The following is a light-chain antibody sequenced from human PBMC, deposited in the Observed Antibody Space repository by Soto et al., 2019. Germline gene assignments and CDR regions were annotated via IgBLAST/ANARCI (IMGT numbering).Light chain of an antibody. J-gene: IGLJ3*02. CDR1: TGAVTSDYY. Sequence: CASSTGAVTSDYYPNWFQQRPGQAPTVLIYSTMNKHSWTPARFSGSLLGGKAALTLSGAQPEDEADYYCLIYYGDGWVFGGGTQLTVL. CDR2: STM. V-gene: IGLV7-43*01. CDR3: LIYYGDGWV.